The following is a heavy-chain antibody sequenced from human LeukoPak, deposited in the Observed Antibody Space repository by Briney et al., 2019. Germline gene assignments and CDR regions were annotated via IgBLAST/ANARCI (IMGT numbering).Heavy chain of an antibody. V-gene: IGHV1-18*04. CDR2: ISAYNGNT. CDR1: GYTFTSYG. J-gene: IGHJ5*02. D-gene: IGHD2-15*01. Sequence: ASVKVSCKASGYTFTSYGVSWVRQAPGQGLEWMGWISAYNGNTNYAQKLQGRVTMTTDTSTSTAYMELSSLRSEDTAVYYCARGGDCSGGSCYSGFDPWGQGTLVTVSS. CDR3: ARGGDCSGGSCYSGFDP.